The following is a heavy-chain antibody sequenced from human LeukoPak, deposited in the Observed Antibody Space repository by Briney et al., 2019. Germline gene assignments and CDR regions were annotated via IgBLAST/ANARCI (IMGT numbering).Heavy chain of an antibody. CDR1: GFTFSSYW. V-gene: IGHV3-74*01. CDR2: INSDGSST. D-gene: IGHD3-10*01. J-gene: IGHJ3*02. CDR3: AKEGRSLDI. Sequence: GGSLRLSCAASGFTFSSYWMHWVRQPPGKGLVWVSRINSDGSSTNYADSVKGRFTISRDNAKNTLYLQMNSLRAEDTAVYYCAKEGRSLDIWGQGTMVTVSS.